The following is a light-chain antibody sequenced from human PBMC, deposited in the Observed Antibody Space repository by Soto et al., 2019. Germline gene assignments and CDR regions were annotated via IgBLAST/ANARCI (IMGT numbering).Light chain of an antibody. CDR2: YDD. CDR3: AAWVDSLNGQV. J-gene: IGLJ1*01. V-gene: IGLV1-36*01. CDR1: SSNIGNNA. Sequence: QSVLTQPPSVSEAPRQRVTISCSGSSSNIGNNAVNWYQQLPGKAPKLLIYYDDLLPSGVSDRFSGSKTGTSASLAISGLQSEDEADYYWAAWVDSLNGQVFGTGTKVTVL.